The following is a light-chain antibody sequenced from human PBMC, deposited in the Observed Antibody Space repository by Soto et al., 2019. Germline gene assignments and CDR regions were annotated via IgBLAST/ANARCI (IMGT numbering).Light chain of an antibody. V-gene: IGKV3-15*01. J-gene: IGKJ2*01. CDR3: QQYNDWPRT. Sequence: EIVMTQSPATLSVSPGERATLSCRASQSVSSSLAWYQQKPGQAPRLIIYGASSRAAGFPARFSGSGSGTEFTLPIFSLQSEDFAVYCCQQYNDWPRTFGQGTKLEIK. CDR2: GAS. CDR1: QSVSSS.